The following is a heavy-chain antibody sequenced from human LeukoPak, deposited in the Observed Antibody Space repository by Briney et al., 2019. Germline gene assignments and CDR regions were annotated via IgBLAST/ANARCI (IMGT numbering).Heavy chain of an antibody. V-gene: IGHV3-66*01. Sequence: GGSLRLSCAVSGFTFGSFEMNWVRQAPGKGLEWVPVMYSGGSTFYADSVKGRFTISRDNSKNTLYLQMNSLRAEDTAVYYCARKHYYDSSGFFPPMDYWGQGTLVTVSS. J-gene: IGHJ4*02. CDR2: MYSGGST. CDR1: GFTFGSFE. CDR3: ARKHYYDSSGFFPPMDY. D-gene: IGHD3-22*01.